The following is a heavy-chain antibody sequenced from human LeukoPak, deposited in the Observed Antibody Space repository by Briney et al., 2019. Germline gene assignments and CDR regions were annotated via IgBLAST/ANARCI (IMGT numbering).Heavy chain of an antibody. CDR3: ASPTDGDYVC. D-gene: IGHD4-17*01. V-gene: IGHV1-18*01. CDR2: ISAYNGNT. Sequence: ASVKVSCKASGYTFTKYGISWARLAPGQGLEWMGWISAYNGNTNYAQKFQGRVTITADESTSTAYMELSSLRSEDTAVYYCASPTDGDYVCWGQGTLVTVSS. J-gene: IGHJ4*02. CDR1: GYTFTKYG.